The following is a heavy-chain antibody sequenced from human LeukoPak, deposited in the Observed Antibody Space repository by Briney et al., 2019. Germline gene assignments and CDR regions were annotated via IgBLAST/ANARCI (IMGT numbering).Heavy chain of an antibody. Sequence: GGSLRLSCAASGFTFSSYAMHWVRQAPGKGLEWVAVISYDGSNKYYADSVKGRFTISRDNSKNTLYLQMNSLRAEDTAVYYCAGDRNLYYYYGMDVWGQGTTVTVSS. CDR1: GFTFSSYA. CDR2: ISYDGSNK. CDR3: AGDRNLYYYYGMDV. J-gene: IGHJ6*02. D-gene: IGHD1-14*01. V-gene: IGHV3-30*04.